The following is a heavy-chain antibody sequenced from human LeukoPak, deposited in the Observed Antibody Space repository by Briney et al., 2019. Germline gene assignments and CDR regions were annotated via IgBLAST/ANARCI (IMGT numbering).Heavy chain of an antibody. Sequence: SETLSLTCAVYGGSFSGYYWSWIRQPPGKGLEWIGEINHSGSTNYNPSLKSRVTISVDTSKNQFSLKLSSVTAADTAVYYCARAVAVGFDPWGQGTLVTVSS. D-gene: IGHD6-19*01. CDR1: GGSFSGYY. CDR2: INHSGST. V-gene: IGHV4-34*01. CDR3: ARAVAVGFDP. J-gene: IGHJ5*02.